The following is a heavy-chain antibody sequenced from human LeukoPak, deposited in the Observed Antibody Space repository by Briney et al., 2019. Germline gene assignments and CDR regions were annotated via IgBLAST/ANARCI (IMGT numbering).Heavy chain of an antibody. Sequence: GGSLRLSCAASGFTFSSYGMHWVRQAPGKGLEWVAVISYDGSNKYYADSVKGRFTISRDNSKNTLYPQMNSLRAEDTAVYYCAKDIEVAGTSLDYWGQGTLVTVSS. CDR1: GFTFSSYG. CDR3: AKDIEVAGTSLDY. CDR2: ISYDGSNK. J-gene: IGHJ4*02. D-gene: IGHD6-19*01. V-gene: IGHV3-30*18.